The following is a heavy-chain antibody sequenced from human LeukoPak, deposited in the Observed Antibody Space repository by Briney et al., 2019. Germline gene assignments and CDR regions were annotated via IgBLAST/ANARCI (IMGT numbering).Heavy chain of an antibody. CDR1: GCTFSNYA. Sequence: SVKVSCKASGCTFSNYAISWVRQAPGQGLEWMGRIIPHLAIADYAQKFQGRVTITADKSTSTAYMEVSSLRSEDTAVYYCASGSRIRYFAWPHTTGDYWGQGTLVTVSS. D-gene: IGHD3-9*01. CDR3: ASGSRIRYFAWPHTTGDY. V-gene: IGHV1-69*04. J-gene: IGHJ4*02. CDR2: IIPHLAIA.